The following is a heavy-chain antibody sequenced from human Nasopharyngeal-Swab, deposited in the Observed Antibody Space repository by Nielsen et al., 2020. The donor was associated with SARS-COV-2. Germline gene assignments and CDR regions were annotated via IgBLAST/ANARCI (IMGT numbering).Heavy chain of an antibody. Sequence: GESLKISCAASGFTVSSNYMSWVHQAPGKGLEWVSVIYSGGSTYYADSVKGRFTISRDNSKNTLYLQMNSLRAEDTAVYYCAREGPDTAMVKYYYYGMDVWGQGTTVTVSS. V-gene: IGHV3-66*01. CDR3: AREGPDTAMVKYYYYGMDV. CDR1: GFTVSSNY. CDR2: IYSGGST. D-gene: IGHD5-18*01. J-gene: IGHJ6*02.